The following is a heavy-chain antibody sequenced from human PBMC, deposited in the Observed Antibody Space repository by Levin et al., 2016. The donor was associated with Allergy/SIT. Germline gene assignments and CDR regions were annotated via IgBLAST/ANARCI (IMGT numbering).Heavy chain of an antibody. J-gene: IGHJ4*02. CDR2: IWYDGSKK. Sequence: WIRQPPGKGLEWVAVIWYDGSKKYYADSVKGRFTISRDNSKNTLYLQMNSLGAEDTAVYYCARDQCSGGSCFLEYSYWGQGTLVTVSS. CDR3: ARDQCSGGSCFLEYSY. D-gene: IGHD2-15*01. V-gene: IGHV3-33*01.